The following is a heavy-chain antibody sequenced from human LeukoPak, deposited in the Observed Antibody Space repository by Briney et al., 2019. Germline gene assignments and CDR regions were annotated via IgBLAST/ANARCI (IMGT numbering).Heavy chain of an antibody. CDR1: GYTFTSSD. CDR3: ARLSKAYNWGEYYYYYFLNG. CDR2: MNPNSGNT. J-gene: IGHJ6*03. D-gene: IGHD1-1*01. V-gene: IGHV1-8*01. Sequence: GASVKVSCKASGYTFTSSDINWVRQATGQGLEWMGWMNPNSGNTGYAQKFQGRVTMTRDISTSTAYMELTNLRSEDTATYYCARLSKAYNWGEYYYYYFLNGWGKGTTVIVSS.